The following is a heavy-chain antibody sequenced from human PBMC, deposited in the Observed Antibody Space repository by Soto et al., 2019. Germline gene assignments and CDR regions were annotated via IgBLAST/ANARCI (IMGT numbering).Heavy chain of an antibody. CDR1: GGSISSSSYY. V-gene: IGHV4-39*01. CDR2: IYYSGST. CDR3: ARRGYSYGYCYDY. J-gene: IGHJ4*02. Sequence: QLQLQESGPGLVKPSETLSLTCTVPGGSISSSSYYWGWIRQPPGKGLEWIGSIYYSGSTYYNPSLKSRVTISVDTSKNQFSLKLSSVTAADTAVYYCARRGYSYGYCYDYWGQGTLVTVSS. D-gene: IGHD5-18*01.